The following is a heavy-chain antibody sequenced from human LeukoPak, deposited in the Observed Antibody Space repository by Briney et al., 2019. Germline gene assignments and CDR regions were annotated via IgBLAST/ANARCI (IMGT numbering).Heavy chain of an antibody. D-gene: IGHD2-21*01. CDR3: ARELLGGGDLAVDVYFQH. CDR1: GFTFSSYG. Sequence: GGSLRLSCAAPGFTFSSYGMHWVRQAPGKGLEWVAVIWYDGSNKYYADSVKGRFTISRDNSRNTLYLQMNSLRAEDTAVYYCARELLGGGDLAVDVYFQHWGQGTLVTVSS. J-gene: IGHJ1*01. CDR2: IWYDGSNK. V-gene: IGHV3-33*01.